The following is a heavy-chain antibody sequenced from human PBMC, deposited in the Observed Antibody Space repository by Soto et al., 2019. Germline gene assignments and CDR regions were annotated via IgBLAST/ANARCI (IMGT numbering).Heavy chain of an antibody. V-gene: IGHV1-18*01. CDR1: GYIFNKYG. D-gene: IGHD2-21*01. CDR3: ARGRAVVVPASATDAFDV. J-gene: IGHJ3*01. Sequence: GASVKVSCKASGYIFNKYGFNWVRQAPGQGLEWMGRISAFNGYTNLAQKFQGRLTLTTDASTNTAYMELSSLRSGDTATYFCARGRAVVVPASATDAFDVWGQGTMVTVSS. CDR2: ISAFNGYT.